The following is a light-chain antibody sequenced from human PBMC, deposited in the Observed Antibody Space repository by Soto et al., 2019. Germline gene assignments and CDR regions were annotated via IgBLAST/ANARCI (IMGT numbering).Light chain of an antibody. CDR2: AAS. V-gene: IGKV1-39*01. CDR3: QQSYRTPPVT. Sequence: DIQMTQSPSSLSASVGDRVTITCRASQSISSYLNWYQQKPGKAPKLLIYAASSLQSGVPSRFSGSGYGTDFTLTISSLLPEDFATYYCQQSYRTPPVTFGQGTKLEIK. J-gene: IGKJ2*01. CDR1: QSISSY.